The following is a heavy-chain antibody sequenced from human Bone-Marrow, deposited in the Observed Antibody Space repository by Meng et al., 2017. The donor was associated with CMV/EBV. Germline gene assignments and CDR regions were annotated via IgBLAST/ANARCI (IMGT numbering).Heavy chain of an antibody. CDR1: GFTFSSYS. J-gene: IGHJ6*02. CDR3: ARDEGDITIFGVVIISSGMDV. Sequence: GESLKISCAASGFTFSSYSMNWVRQAPGKGLEWVSSISSSSSYIYYADSVKSRFTISRDNAKNSLYLQMNSLRAEDTAVYYCARDEGDITIFGVVIISSGMDVWGQGTTVTVSS. D-gene: IGHD3-3*01. CDR2: ISSSSSYI. V-gene: IGHV3-21*01.